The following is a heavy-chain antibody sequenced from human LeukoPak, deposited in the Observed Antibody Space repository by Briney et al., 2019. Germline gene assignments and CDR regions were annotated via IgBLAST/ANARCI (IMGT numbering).Heavy chain of an antibody. J-gene: IGHJ4*02. CDR2: INHSGRT. V-gene: IGHV4-34*01. D-gene: IGHD3-16*01. Sequence: PSETLSLTCAVYGGSFSDYYWTWIRQSPGKGLEWIGEINHSGRTNYNPSLKSRVTILVDTSKNQFSLRLTSVTAADTAVYYCARSPPPGATAYGVVDYWGQGTLDIVSS. CDR3: ARSPPPGATAYGVVDY. CDR1: GGSFSDYY.